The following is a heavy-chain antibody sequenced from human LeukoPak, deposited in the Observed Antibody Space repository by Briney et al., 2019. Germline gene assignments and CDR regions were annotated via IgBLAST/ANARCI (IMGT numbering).Heavy chain of an antibody. J-gene: IGHJ6*03. CDR3: TTDVAYYYYMDV. V-gene: IGHV3-48*03. D-gene: IGHD2-15*01. Sequence: PGGSLRLSCAASGFTFSSYEMNWVRQAPGKGLEWVSYISSSGSTIYYADSVKGRFTIPRDNAKNSLYLQMNRLKTEDTAVYYCTTDVAYYYYMDVWGKGTTVTVSS. CDR2: ISSSGSTI. CDR1: GFTFSSYE.